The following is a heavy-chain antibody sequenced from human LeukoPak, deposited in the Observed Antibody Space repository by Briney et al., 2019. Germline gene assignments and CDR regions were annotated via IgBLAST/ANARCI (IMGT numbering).Heavy chain of an antibody. CDR2: IYYSGST. J-gene: IGHJ3*02. Sequence: SETLSLTCTVSGGSISSSSYYWGWIRQPPGKGLEWIGSIYYSGSTYYNPSLKSRVTISVDASKNQFSLKLGSVTAADTAVYYCARLAAFDIWGQGTMITVSS. CDR3: ARLAAFDI. V-gene: IGHV4-39*01. CDR1: GGSISSSSYY.